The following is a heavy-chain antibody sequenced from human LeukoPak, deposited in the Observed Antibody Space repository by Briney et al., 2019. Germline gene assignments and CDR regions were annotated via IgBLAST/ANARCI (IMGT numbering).Heavy chain of an antibody. J-gene: IGHJ3*02. CDR1: GFTFSSYS. CDR2: ISSSSSYI. D-gene: IGHD3-3*01. Sequence: AGGSLRLSGAASGFTFSSYSMNWVRQAPGKGLEWVSSISSSSSYIYYADSMKGRFTISRDNAKKSLYLQMNSLRAEDTAVYYCARGDPDISFGVAGEAFDIWGQGTMVTVSS. V-gene: IGHV3-21*01. CDR3: ARGDPDISFGVAGEAFDI.